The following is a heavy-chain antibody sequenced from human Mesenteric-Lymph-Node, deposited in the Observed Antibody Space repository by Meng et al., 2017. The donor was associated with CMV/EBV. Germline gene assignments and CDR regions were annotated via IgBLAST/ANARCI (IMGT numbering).Heavy chain of an antibody. D-gene: IGHD6-6*01. CDR3: ARAGIDPRRGNYYGMDV. CDR2: IIPMIGTP. V-gene: IGHV1-69*05. CDR1: GGTFSSYV. Sequence: SVKVSCKASGGTFSSYVISWVRQAPGQGLEWMGGIIPMIGTPNYAQKLQGRVTITTDESTSTAYMELTSLRSEDTAVYYCARAGIDPRRGNYYGMDVWGRGTTVTVSS. J-gene: IGHJ6*02.